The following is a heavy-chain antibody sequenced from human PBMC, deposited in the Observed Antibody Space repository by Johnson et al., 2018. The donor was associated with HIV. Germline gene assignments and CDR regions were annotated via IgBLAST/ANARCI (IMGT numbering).Heavy chain of an antibody. CDR1: GFTFDDYG. CDR3: AKGLHIVVEGDAFDI. CDR2: LNWSGGRP. J-gene: IGHJ3*02. V-gene: IGHV3-20*04. Sequence: VQLVESGGGAVRPGGSLRISCAASGFTFDDYGMSWVRQAPGKGLEWVSGLNWSGGRPGYAEYMKGRFTISRDNARNSLDLQMNSLRAEDTAVYYCAKGLHIVVEGDAFDIWGQGTMVTVSS. D-gene: IGHD2-21*01.